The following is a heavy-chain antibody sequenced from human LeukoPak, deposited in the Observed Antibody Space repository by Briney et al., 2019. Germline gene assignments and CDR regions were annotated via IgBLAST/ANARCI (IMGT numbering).Heavy chain of an antibody. V-gene: IGHV4-59*01. J-gene: IGHJ4*02. Sequence: SETLSLTCTGSGGSISSYYWSWIRQPPGKGLEWIGYMYYSGSINYNPSLESRVTISVDTYKNQFSLKLSSVTAADTAMYYCARAWATDYFDYRGQGTLVTVSS. CDR2: MYYSGSI. CDR1: GGSISSYY. CDR3: ARAWATDYFDY.